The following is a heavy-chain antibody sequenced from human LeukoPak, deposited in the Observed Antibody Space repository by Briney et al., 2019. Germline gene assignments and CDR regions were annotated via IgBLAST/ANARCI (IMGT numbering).Heavy chain of an antibody. V-gene: IGHV4-39*07. Sequence: PSETLSLTCTVSGGSISSYYWSWIRQPPGKGLEWIGSIYYSGSTYYNPSLKSRVTISVDTSKNQFSLKLSSVTAADTAVYYCARGGGRWGQGTLVTVSS. D-gene: IGHD3-16*01. CDR1: GGSISSYY. CDR2: IYYSGST. CDR3: ARGGGR. J-gene: IGHJ4*02.